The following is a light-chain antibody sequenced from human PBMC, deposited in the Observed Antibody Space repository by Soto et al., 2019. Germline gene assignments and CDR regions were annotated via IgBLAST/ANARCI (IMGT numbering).Light chain of an antibody. J-gene: IGKJ1*01. CDR3: HQSSHWPR. Sequence: SAVAVSLSPGERATLSCRASQSVSSYLAWYQQKPGQAPRLLIYDASNRATGIPARFSGSGSGTDFTLTISSLEPEDFTVYYCHQSSHWPRFGQGTKVDI. CDR1: QSVSSY. CDR2: DAS. V-gene: IGKV3-11*01.